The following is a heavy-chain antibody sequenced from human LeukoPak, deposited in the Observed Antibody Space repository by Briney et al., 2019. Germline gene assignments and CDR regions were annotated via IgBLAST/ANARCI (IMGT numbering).Heavy chain of an antibody. D-gene: IGHD6-13*01. CDR1: GFTFSSYA. CDR2: ISGSGGST. Sequence: GGSLRLSCAASGFTFSSYAMSWVRQAPGKGLEWVSAISGSGGSTYYADSVKGRFTISRDNSKNTLYLQMNSLRAEDTAVYYCAIIPRAAAGPSARSPFHYWGQGTLVTVSS. J-gene: IGHJ4*02. V-gene: IGHV3-23*01. CDR3: AIIPRAAAGPSARSPFHY.